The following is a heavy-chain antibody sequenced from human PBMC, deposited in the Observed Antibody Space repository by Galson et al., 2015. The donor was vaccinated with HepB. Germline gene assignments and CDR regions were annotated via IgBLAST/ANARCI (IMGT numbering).Heavy chain of an antibody. CDR1: GFTFSSYA. Sequence: SLRLSCAASGFTFSSYAMSWVRQAPGKGLEWVSAISGSGGSTYYADSVKGRFTISRDNSKNTLYLQMNSLRAEDTAVYYCAKTMAGGGYPGGRFDYWGQGTLVTVSS. J-gene: IGHJ4*02. CDR2: ISGSGGST. V-gene: IGHV3-23*01. D-gene: IGHD6-25*01. CDR3: AKTMAGGGYPGGRFDY.